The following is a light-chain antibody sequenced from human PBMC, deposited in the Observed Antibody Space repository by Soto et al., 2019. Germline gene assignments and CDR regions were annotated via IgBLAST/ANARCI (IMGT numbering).Light chain of an antibody. V-gene: IGKV3-15*01. Sequence: EIMMTQSPATLSVSPGERATLSCRASQSVSSNLAWYQQKPGQAPRLLIYGASTRATGLPARFSGSGSGTEFTLTISSLQAEDFAVYYCQQYNNWPPWTFGQGTKVDIK. J-gene: IGKJ1*01. CDR2: GAS. CDR3: QQYNNWPPWT. CDR1: QSVSSN.